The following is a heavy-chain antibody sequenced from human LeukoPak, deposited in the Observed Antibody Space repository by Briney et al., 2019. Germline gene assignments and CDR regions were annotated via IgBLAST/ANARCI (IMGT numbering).Heavy chain of an antibody. J-gene: IGHJ4*02. Sequence: GGSLRLSCAAFGFPLSASAMSWVRQAPGKGLEWVSTISNSGGNTYYANSVRGRFTISRDNSKNTLFLQLNSLRAEDTAVYYCAKASNTLDYWGQGTLVTVSS. CDR1: GFPLSASA. CDR3: AKASNTLDY. CDR2: ISNSGGNT. V-gene: IGHV3-23*01. D-gene: IGHD2/OR15-2a*01.